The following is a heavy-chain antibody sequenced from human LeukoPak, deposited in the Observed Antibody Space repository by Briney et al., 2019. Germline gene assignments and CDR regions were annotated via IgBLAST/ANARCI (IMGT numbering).Heavy chain of an antibody. Sequence: PGGSLRLSCTASGFSFGDCYMSWIRQAPGKGLEWVSYISSSASTIYYADSVKGRFTISRDNAENSLYLQMNSLRAEDTAVYYCARALNDYGDYVFDYWGQGTLVTVSS. CDR2: ISSSASTI. CDR3: ARALNDYGDYVFDY. J-gene: IGHJ4*02. CDR1: GFSFGDCY. V-gene: IGHV3-11*04. D-gene: IGHD4-17*01.